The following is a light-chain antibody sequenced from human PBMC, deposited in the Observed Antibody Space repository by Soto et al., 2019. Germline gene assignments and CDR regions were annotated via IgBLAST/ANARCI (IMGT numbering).Light chain of an antibody. J-gene: IGLJ3*02. Sequence: QSVLTQPPSVSGAPGQRVSISCTGSNTNIGAGYDVNWYKEIPGTAPNLLIYANINRPSGVPYRFSGSKSGASAFLVITGLQAEDEADYYCQSYDSSLSAWKVFGGGTKLTVL. CDR2: ANI. V-gene: IGLV1-40*01. CDR1: NTNIGAGYD. CDR3: QSYDSSLSAWKV.